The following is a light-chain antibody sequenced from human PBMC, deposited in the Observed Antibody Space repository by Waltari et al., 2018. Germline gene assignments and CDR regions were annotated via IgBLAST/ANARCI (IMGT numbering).Light chain of an antibody. CDR2: ENN. CDR1: SSNIGAGYY. J-gene: IGLJ2*01. Sequence: QSVLTQPPSASGAPGQRVTISCTGSSSNIGAGYYVSWYQQFPRTAPKLLIYENNKRPSVVSDRFSGSKSGTSASLTITGLQSEDEADYYCSAWDSSLSTVLFGGGTRLTVL. CDR3: SAWDSSLSTVL. V-gene: IGLV1-40*01.